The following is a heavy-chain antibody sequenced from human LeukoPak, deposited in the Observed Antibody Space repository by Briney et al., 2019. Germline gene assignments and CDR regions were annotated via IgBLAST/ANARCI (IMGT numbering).Heavy chain of an antibody. CDR3: ARDQGIVGATGASDI. CDR2: RHSSGVL. Sequence: LETLSLTCNVSGYSISSGYYWAWFRQPPGKGLEWIGSRHSSGVLSYNPSLQSRVTISKDTSKDQFSLKVTSVTAADTAVYYCARDQGIVGATGASDIWGQGTMVTVSS. CDR1: GYSISSGYY. D-gene: IGHD1-26*01. J-gene: IGHJ3*02. V-gene: IGHV4-38-2*02.